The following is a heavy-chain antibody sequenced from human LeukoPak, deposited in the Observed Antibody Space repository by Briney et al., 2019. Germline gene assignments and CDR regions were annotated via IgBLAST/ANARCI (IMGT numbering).Heavy chain of an antibody. CDR1: GFTFSSYG. Sequence: GRSLRLSCAASGFTFSSYGMHWVRQAPGKGLEWVAVISYDGSNKYYADSVKGRFTISKDNSKDTLYPQMNSLRAEDTAVYYCAKPKGNYYDSSGYYGPFDYWGQGTLVTVSS. CDR2: ISYDGSNK. V-gene: IGHV3-30*18. CDR3: AKPKGNYYDSSGYYGPFDY. D-gene: IGHD3-22*01. J-gene: IGHJ4*02.